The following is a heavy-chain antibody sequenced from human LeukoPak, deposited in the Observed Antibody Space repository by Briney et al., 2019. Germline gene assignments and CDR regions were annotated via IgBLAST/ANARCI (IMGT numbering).Heavy chain of an antibody. CDR2: LSSSGSAF. CDR3: ARSARLMKGVVEVTALDD. J-gene: IGHJ4*02. D-gene: IGHD3-3*01. V-gene: IGHV3-48*03. Sequence: LGGSLRLSCVASGFSFSSYEMNWVRQAPGKGLEWIAYLSSSGSAFSYADSVKGRFTIARDNAKNSVYLEMNSLRADDTAVYYCARSARLMKGVVEVTALDDWGQGTLVTVSS. CDR1: GFSFSSYE.